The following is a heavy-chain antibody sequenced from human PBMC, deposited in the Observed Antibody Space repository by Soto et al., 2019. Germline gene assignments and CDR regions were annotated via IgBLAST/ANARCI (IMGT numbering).Heavy chain of an antibody. CDR2: ISSSSSTI. Sequence: GGSLRLSCAASGFTFSSYSMNWVRQAPGKGLKWVSYISSSSSTIYYADSVKGRFTISRDNAKNSLYLQMNSLRAEDTAVYYCARGGIAAAGTRGFGWFDPWGQGTLVTVSS. CDR3: ARGGIAAAGTRGFGWFDP. CDR1: GFTFSSYS. J-gene: IGHJ5*02. D-gene: IGHD6-13*01. V-gene: IGHV3-48*01.